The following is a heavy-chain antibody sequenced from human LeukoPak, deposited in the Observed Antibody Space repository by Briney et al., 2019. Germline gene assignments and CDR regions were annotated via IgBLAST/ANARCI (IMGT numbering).Heavy chain of an antibody. Sequence: GESLKISCKGSGYSFTSYWIGWVRQMPGKGLEWMGIIYPGDSDTRYSPSSQGQVTISADKSISTAYLQWSSLKASDTAMYYCARLLGYCSGGSCQHLDYWGQGTLVTVSS. CDR1: GYSFTSYW. D-gene: IGHD2-15*01. J-gene: IGHJ4*02. CDR2: IYPGDSDT. V-gene: IGHV5-51*01. CDR3: ARLLGYCSGGSCQHLDY.